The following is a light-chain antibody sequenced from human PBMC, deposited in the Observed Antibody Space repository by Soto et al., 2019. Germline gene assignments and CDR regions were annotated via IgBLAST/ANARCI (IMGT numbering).Light chain of an antibody. V-gene: IGLV2-14*01. CDR2: EVT. CDR3: SSYTTSSTYV. J-gene: IGLJ1*01. CDR1: SSDVGAYNY. Sequence: QSALTQPASVSGSPGQSITISCTGTSSDVGAYNYVSWYQQHPGKAPKLVISEVTNRPSGVSNRFSGSKSGNTASLTISGLQAEDEDDYYCSSYTTSSTYVFGSGTKVTVL.